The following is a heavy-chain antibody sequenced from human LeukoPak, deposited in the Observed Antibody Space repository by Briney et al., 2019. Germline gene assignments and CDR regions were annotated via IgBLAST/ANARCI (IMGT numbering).Heavy chain of an antibody. CDR2: IYYSGST. J-gene: IGHJ6*02. Sequence: PSETLSLTCTVSGGSISSGGYYWSWIRQHPGKGLEWIGYIYYSGSTYYNPSLKSRVTISVDTSKNQFSLKLSSVTAADTAVYYCARQGYYDTLTGQSLYGMDVWGQGTTVTVSS. CDR3: ARQGYYDTLTGQSLYGMDV. V-gene: IGHV4-31*03. CDR1: GGSISSGGYY. D-gene: IGHD3-9*01.